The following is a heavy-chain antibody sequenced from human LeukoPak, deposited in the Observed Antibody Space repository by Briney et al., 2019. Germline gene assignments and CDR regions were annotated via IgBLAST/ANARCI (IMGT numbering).Heavy chain of an antibody. D-gene: IGHD4-23*01. J-gene: IGHJ4*02. CDR1: GFTFSGSA. V-gene: IGHV3-73*01. Sequence: GGSLRLSCAASGFTFSGSAMHWVRQASGKGLEWVGRIRSKANSYATAYAASVKGRFTISRDDSKNTAYLQMNSLKTEDTAVYYCTTPDYGGNSKSHREVIDYWGQGTLVTVSS. CDR2: IRSKANSYAT. CDR3: TTPDYGGNSKSHREVIDY.